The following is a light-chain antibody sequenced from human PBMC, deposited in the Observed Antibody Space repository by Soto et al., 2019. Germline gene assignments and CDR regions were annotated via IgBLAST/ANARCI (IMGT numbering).Light chain of an antibody. CDR2: ANT. J-gene: IGLJ3*02. CDR3: QSYDNSLTGSRV. V-gene: IGLV1-40*01. CDR1: NSNIGAGYD. Sequence: QSVLTQPHSVSGAPGQRVTISCTGSNSNIGAGYDVNWYQQLPGRAPKLLIYANTNRPSGVPDRFSGSKSGTSASLAITGVQADDEADYYCQSYDNSLTGSRVFGGGTKLTVL.